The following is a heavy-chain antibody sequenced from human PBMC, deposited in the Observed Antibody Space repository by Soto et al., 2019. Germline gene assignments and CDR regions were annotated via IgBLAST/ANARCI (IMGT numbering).Heavy chain of an antibody. CDR2: ISAYNGNT. J-gene: IGHJ6*02. CDR1: GYTFTSYG. Sequence: QVQLVQSGAEVKKPGASVKVSCKAYGYTFTSYGISWVRQAPGQGLEWMGWISAYNGNTNYAQKRQGRVTMTTDTSTSTAYMELRSLRSDDTAVYYCARLDLQYYYSYGMVVLVQGTTVTVSS. V-gene: IGHV1-18*01. CDR3: ARLDLQYYYSYGMVV. D-gene: IGHD3-9*01.